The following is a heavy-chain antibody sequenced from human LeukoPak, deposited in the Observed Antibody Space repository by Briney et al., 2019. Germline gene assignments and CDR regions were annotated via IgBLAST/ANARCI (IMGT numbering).Heavy chain of an antibody. CDR2: IKQDGSEK. V-gene: IGHV3-7*03. CDR3: ARGPEGAPWVDY. J-gene: IGHJ4*02. D-gene: IGHD3-16*01. CDR1: GFTFSSYW. Sequence: GGSLRLSCAASGFTFSSYWMSWVRQAPGKGLEWVTNIKQDGSEKYYVDSVKGRFTISRDNAKNSLYLQMNSLRAEDTAVYYCARGPEGAPWVDYWDQGTLVTVSS.